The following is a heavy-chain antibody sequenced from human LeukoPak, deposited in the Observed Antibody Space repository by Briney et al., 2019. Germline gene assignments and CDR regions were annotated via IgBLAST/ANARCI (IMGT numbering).Heavy chain of an antibody. CDR1: GYTFTGYY. D-gene: IGHD1-26*01. V-gene: IGHV1-2*02. CDR2: VNPNSGGT. Sequence: ASVKVSCKASGYTFTGYYMHWVRQAPGQGLEWMRWVNPNSGGTNYAQKFQGRVTMTRDTSISTAYMELSRLRSDDTAVYYCARGVGATMGYYYYYGMDVWGQGTTVTVSS. J-gene: IGHJ6*02. CDR3: ARGVGATMGYYYYYGMDV.